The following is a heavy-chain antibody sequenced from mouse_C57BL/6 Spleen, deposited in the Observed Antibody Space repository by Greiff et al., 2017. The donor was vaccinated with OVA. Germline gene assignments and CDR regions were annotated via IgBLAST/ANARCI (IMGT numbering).Heavy chain of an antibody. CDR1: GFTFSSYA. D-gene: IGHD2-3*01. Sequence: EVKVVESGEGLVKPGGSLKLSCAASGFTFSSYAMSWVRQTPEKRLEWVAYISSGGDYIYYADTVKGRFTISRDNARNTLYLQMSSLKSEDTAMYYCTREGLLRGFAYWGQGTLVTVSA. CDR3: TREGLLRGFAY. J-gene: IGHJ3*01. V-gene: IGHV5-9-1*02. CDR2: ISSGGDYI.